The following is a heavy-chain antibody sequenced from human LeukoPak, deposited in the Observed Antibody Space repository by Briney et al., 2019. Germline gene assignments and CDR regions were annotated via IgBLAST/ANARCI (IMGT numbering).Heavy chain of an antibody. D-gene: IGHD3-10*01. CDR1: GGSVSSGSYY. CDR2: IYYSGST. Sequence: SETLSLTCTVSGGSVSSGSYYWSWIRQPPGKGLEWIGYIYYSGSTNYNPSLKSRVTISVDTSKNQFSLKLSSVTAADTAVYYCARARHYYGSGSYYLDYYYGMDVWGQGTTVTVSS. CDR3: ARARHYYGSGSYYLDYYYGMDV. J-gene: IGHJ6*02. V-gene: IGHV4-61*01.